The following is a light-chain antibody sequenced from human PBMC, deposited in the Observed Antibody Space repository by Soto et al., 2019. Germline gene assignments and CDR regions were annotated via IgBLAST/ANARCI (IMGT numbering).Light chain of an antibody. CDR2: GAS. Sequence: IVIAQSPATPSVSPGERATLSCRASQSVSSNLAWYQQKPGQAPRLLIYGASTRATGIPARFSGSGSGTEFTLTISSLQSEDFAVYYCQQYNNWPLTFGQGTKVDIK. CDR3: QQYNNWPLT. CDR1: QSVSSN. J-gene: IGKJ1*01. V-gene: IGKV3-15*01.